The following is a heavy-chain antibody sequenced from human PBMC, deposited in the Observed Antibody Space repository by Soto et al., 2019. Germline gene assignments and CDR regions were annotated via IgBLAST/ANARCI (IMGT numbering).Heavy chain of an antibody. J-gene: IGHJ4*02. CDR1: GFTVSSNY. V-gene: IGHV3-53*01. CDR3: ARERSGSNPYYFDY. D-gene: IGHD3-3*01. CDR2: IYSGGST. Sequence: GGSLRLSCAASGFTVSSNYMSWVRQALGKGLEWVSVIYSGGSTYYADSVKGRFTISRDNSKNTLYLQMNSLRAEDTAVYYCARERSGSNPYYFDYWGQGTLVTVSS.